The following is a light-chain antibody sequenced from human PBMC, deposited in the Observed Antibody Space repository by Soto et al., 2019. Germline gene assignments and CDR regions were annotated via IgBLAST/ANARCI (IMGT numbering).Light chain of an antibody. V-gene: IGKV3-20*01. CDR2: GAS. Sequence: EVVLTQSPGTLSLSPGERATLSCRASQSVSSSYLAWYQQKPGQAPRLLIYGASSRATGIPDRFSGSGSGTDFTLTISRLEPEDFAVYYCQQYGSSPVAFGQGTKLEIK. J-gene: IGKJ2*01. CDR1: QSVSSSY. CDR3: QQYGSSPVA.